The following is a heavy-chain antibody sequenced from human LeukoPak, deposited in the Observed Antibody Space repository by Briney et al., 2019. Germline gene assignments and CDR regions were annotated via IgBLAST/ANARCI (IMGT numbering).Heavy chain of an antibody. CDR1: GYSFTTYW. Sequence: GASLKISCKASGYSFTTYWIAWVRQKPGQGLECVGIIYPGDSDTRYNPSFQGQVTISVDKSSDTAYLQWNSLKASDSAMFYCARKGSGHYEGPSKYFYYMDVWGKGTTVTVSS. V-gene: IGHV5-51*01. D-gene: IGHD6-19*01. J-gene: IGHJ6*03. CDR3: ARKGSGHYEGPSKYFYYMDV. CDR2: IYPGDSDT.